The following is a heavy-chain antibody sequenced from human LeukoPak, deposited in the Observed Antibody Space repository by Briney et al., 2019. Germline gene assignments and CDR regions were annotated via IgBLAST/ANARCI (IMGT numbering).Heavy chain of an antibody. CDR1: GFTFTRFW. Sequence: PGGSLRLSCAGSGFTFTRFWMHWVRQAPGEGLVWVSRINVEGTTTTYADSVEGRFTISRDENTLYLQMNHLRVDDTAVYYCTRGGEEPFDYWGQGTLVTVSS. D-gene: IGHD3-10*01. CDR3: TRGGEEPFDY. CDR2: INVEGTTT. V-gene: IGHV3-74*01. J-gene: IGHJ4*02.